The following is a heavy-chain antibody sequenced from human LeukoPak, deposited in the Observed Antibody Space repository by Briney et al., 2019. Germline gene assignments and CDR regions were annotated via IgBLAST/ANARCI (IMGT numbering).Heavy chain of an antibody. J-gene: IGHJ5*02. Sequence: ASVKVSCKASGYTFTSYDINWVRQAPGQGLEWMGWMNPNSGNTGYAQKFQGRVTMTRNTSISTAYMELSSLRSEDTAVYYCARVGNKRITIFGVVTNDNWFDPWGQGTLVTVSS. CDR1: GYTFTSYD. D-gene: IGHD3-3*01. CDR3: ARVGNKRITIFGVVTNDNWFDP. V-gene: IGHV1-8*01. CDR2: MNPNSGNT.